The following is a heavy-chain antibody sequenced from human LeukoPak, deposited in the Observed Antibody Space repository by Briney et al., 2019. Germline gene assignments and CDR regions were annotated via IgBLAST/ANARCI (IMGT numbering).Heavy chain of an antibody. J-gene: IGHJ4*02. D-gene: IGHD5-24*01. CDR1: GFTFSSFW. V-gene: IGHV3-7*01. CDR2: IKQDGSEN. Sequence: TGGSLRLSCAASGFTFSSFWMTWVRQAPGEGLEWVANIKQDGSENYYVDSVKGRFTISRDNAKNSVYLQMNSLRAEDTAVYYCARDRGDGYSFLDYWGQGTMVTVSS. CDR3: ARDRGDGYSFLDY.